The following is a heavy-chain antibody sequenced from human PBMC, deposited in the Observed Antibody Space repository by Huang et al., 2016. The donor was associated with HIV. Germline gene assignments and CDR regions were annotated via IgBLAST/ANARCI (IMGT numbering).Heavy chain of an antibody. V-gene: IGHV1-69*01. CDR2: TIPICGVT. Sequence: QVQLLQSGAEVKKPGSSVKVSCKASGGTFSNLAISWVRQAPGQGLEWMGGTIPICGVTNYAKKFQGRVTLNADERTTTAYMELTGLTSEDTAIYYCAYWGNGYNSPFDCWGQGTLVTVSS. J-gene: IGHJ4*02. D-gene: IGHD5-18*01. CDR1: GGTFSNLA. CDR3: AYWGNGYNSPFDC.